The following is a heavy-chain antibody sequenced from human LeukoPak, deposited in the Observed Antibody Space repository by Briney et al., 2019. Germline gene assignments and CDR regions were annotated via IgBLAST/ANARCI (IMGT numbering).Heavy chain of an antibody. V-gene: IGHV3-30*18. J-gene: IGHJ6*04. CDR1: GGTFSRYG. CDR3: ANLLETAGMGKDYYYFYGVAV. Sequence: GGSLRLSCAASGGTFSRYGMHWVRQAPGQGLEWVAVMSHDGNHEYYADSVKGRFTISRDNSKSTLFLQMNSLRVEGTAIYYCANLLETAGMGKDYYYFYGVAVGGKGPTVTVSS. D-gene: IGHD6-13*01. CDR2: MSHDGNHE.